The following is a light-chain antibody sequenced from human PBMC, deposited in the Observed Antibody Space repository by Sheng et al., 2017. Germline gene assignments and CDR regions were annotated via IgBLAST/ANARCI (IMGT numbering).Light chain of an antibody. Sequence: DIVMTQSPDSLAVSLGERATINCKSSQSVLHSSNNENYLAWYQQKPGQPPKLLIYWASTRESGVPDRFSGSGSGTDFTLTISSLQAEDVALYYCQQYYGTPPRTFGQGTKLEIK. V-gene: IGKV4-1*01. CDR1: QSVLHSSNNENY. CDR2: WAS. CDR3: QQYYGTPPRT. J-gene: IGKJ2*01.